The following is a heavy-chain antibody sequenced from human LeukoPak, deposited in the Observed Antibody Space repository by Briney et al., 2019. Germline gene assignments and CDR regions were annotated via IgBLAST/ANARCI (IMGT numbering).Heavy chain of an antibody. CDR2: IYYSGST. CDR1: GGSISSGDYY. D-gene: IGHD5-12*01. CDR3: ARRLRLRSPTDY. Sequence: SETLSLTCTVSGGSISSGDYYWSWIRQPPGKGLEWIGYIYYSGSTYYNPSLKSRVTISVDTSKNQFSLKLSSVTAADTAVYYCARRLRLRSPTDYWGQGTLVTVSS. J-gene: IGHJ4*02. V-gene: IGHV4-30-4*01.